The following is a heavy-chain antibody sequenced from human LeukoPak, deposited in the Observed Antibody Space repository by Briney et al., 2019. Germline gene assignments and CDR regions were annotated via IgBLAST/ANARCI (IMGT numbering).Heavy chain of an antibody. V-gene: IGHV3-30*18. CDR1: GFTFSSYG. CDR2: ISYDGSNK. Sequence: PGGSLRLSCAASGFTFSSYGMHWVRQAPGKGLEWVAVISYDGSNKYYADSVKGRFTISRDNPKNTLYLQMNSLRAEDTAVYYCAKDQRGYYGSGSYPVGWGQGTLVTVSS. CDR3: AKDQRGYYGSGSYPVG. D-gene: IGHD3-10*01. J-gene: IGHJ4*02.